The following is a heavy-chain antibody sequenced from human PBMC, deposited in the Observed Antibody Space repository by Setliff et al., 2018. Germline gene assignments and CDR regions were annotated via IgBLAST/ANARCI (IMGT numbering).Heavy chain of an antibody. CDR3: AREPLWGSHDAFDI. J-gene: IGHJ3*02. Sequence: EASVKVSCKTSGYNFITFGVNWVRQVPGQGFEWMGWISPYNGDANYAQKFQGRVTMTTDTSTGTAYMELRALNYDDTAVYYCAREPLWGSHDAFDIWGQGTMVTVSS. CDR2: ISPYNGDA. V-gene: IGHV1-18*01. D-gene: IGHD7-27*01. CDR1: GYNFITFG.